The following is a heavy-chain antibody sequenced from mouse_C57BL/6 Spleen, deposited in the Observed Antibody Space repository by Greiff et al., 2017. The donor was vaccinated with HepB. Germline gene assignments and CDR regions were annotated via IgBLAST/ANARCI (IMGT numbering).Heavy chain of an antibody. CDR1: GYAFSSSW. J-gene: IGHJ2*01. Sequence: VQLQQSGPELVKPGASVKISCKASGYAFSSSWMNWVKQRPGKGLEWIGRIYPGDGDTNYNGKFKGKATLTADKYSSTAYMQLSSLTSEDSAVYFCARHGSYYFDYWGQGTTLTVSS. CDR2: IYPGDGDT. CDR3: ARHGSYYFDY. V-gene: IGHV1-82*01.